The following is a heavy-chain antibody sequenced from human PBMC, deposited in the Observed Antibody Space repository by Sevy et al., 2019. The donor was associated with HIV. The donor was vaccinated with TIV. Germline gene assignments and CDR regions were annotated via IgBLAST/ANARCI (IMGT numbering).Heavy chain of an antibody. J-gene: IGHJ4*02. CDR2: IWYDGSNK. Sequence: GGSLRLSCAASGFTFSDYGMHWVRQAPGKGLEWVAVIWYDGSNKYYAESVKGRFTISRDNSKNTLYVQMNSLRAEDTAVYYCARDKSLPVMITMVRGALSYYFDYWGQGTLVTVSS. CDR1: GFTFSDYG. CDR3: ARDKSLPVMITMVRGALSYYFDY. V-gene: IGHV3-33*01. D-gene: IGHD3-10*01.